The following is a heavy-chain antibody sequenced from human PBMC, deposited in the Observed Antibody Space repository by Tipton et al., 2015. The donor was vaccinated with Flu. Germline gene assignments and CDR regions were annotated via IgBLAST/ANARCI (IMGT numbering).Heavy chain of an antibody. Sequence: TLSLTCAVSGDSINNSGYYWGWVRQPPGKGLEWVGSVYYSGSTYYNPSLKSRVTISVDTSKNQFSLTMTSVTAADTAVYYCARLSYYDVDLKNFYFDHWGQGALVTVSS. V-gene: IGHV4-39*01. D-gene: IGHD3-10*02. CDR1: GDSINNSGYY. CDR3: ARLSYYDVDLKNFYFDH. CDR2: VYYSGST. J-gene: IGHJ4*02.